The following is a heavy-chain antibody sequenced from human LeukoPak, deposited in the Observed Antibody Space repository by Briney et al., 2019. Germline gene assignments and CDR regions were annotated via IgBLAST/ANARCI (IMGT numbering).Heavy chain of an antibody. D-gene: IGHD1-26*01. CDR3: ASQEWELLRDVRGNYYFDY. J-gene: IGHJ4*02. CDR2: IIPIFGTA. Sequence: ASVKVSCKASGGTFSSYTISWVRQAPGQGLEWMGGIIPIFGTANYAQKFQGRVTITTDESTSTAYMELSGLRSEDTAVYYCASQEWELLRDVRGNYYFDYWGQGTLVTVSS. V-gene: IGHV1-69*05. CDR1: GGTFSSYT.